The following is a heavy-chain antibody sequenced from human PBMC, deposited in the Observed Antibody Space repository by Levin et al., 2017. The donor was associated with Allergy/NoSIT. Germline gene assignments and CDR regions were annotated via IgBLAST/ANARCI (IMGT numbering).Heavy chain of an antibody. CDR1: GFTFSSNA. CDR3: AKEGNNYGPFDY. J-gene: IGHJ4*02. Sequence: SCAASGFTFSSNAMSWVRQAPGKGLEWVSTISDSGGSTYYADSVKGRFPISRDNSKNTLYLQMNSLRDEDTAVYYCAKEGNNYGPFDYWGQGTLVIVSS. V-gene: IGHV3-23*01. D-gene: IGHD5-18*01. CDR2: ISDSGGST.